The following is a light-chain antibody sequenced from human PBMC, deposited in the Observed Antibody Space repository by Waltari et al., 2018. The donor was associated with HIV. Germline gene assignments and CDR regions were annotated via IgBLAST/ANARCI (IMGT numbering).Light chain of an antibody. CDR3: QSYGSTNQV. CDR2: EDT. CDR1: SGSIASHY. J-gene: IGLJ2*01. Sequence: NFVLTQPHSVSESPGKTVTISCTRNSGSIASHYVPWYQQRPGSSPTTVIYEDTQRPSGVPDRFSGSIDSSSNSASLIISGLTTEDEADYYCQSYGSTNQVFGGGTKLTVL. V-gene: IGLV6-57*01.